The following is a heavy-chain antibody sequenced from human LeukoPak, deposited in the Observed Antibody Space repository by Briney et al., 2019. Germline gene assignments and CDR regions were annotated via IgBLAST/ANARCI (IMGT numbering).Heavy chain of an antibody. J-gene: IGHJ4*02. D-gene: IGHD3-22*01. CDR2: ISHSGST. Sequence: SETLSLTCTVSGYSISSGYYWGWIRQPPGKGLKWIGSISHSGSTYYNPSLKSRVTISVDKSKNQFSLKLSSVTAADTAVYYCARGYHDGYLGWDYFDYWGQGTLVTVSS. CDR3: ARGYHDGYLGWDYFDY. CDR1: GYSISSGYY. V-gene: IGHV4-38-2*02.